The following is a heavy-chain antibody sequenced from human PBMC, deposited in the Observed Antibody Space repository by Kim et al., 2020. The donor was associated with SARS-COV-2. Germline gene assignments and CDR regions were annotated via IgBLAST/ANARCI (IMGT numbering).Heavy chain of an antibody. V-gene: IGHV3-30-3*01. CDR2: ISYDGSNK. Sequence: GGPLRLSCAASGFTFSSYAMHWVRQAPGKGLEWVAVISYDGSNKYYADSVKGRFTISRDNSKNTLYLQMNSLRAEDTAVYYCARDSYFSSTRCYLEYYGKDVRGPRATVSVSS. CDR1: GFTFSSYA. D-gene: IGHD2-2*01. CDR3: ARDSYFSSTRCYLEYYGKDV. J-gene: IGHJ6*02.